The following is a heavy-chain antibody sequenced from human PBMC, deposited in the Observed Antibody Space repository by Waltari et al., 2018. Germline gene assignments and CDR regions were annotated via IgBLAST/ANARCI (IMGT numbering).Heavy chain of an antibody. CDR2: IYYSGST. D-gene: IGHD5-12*01. CDR1: GGSISSYY. V-gene: IGHV4-59*01. J-gene: IGHJ4*02. Sequence: QVQLQESGPGLVKPSETLSLTCTVSGGSISSYYWSWLRQPPGKGLEWIGYIYYSGSTNYNPSLKSRVTISVDTSKNQFSLKLSSVTAADTAVYYCAGGQDIVATSFDYWGQGTLVTVSS. CDR3: AGGQDIVATSFDY.